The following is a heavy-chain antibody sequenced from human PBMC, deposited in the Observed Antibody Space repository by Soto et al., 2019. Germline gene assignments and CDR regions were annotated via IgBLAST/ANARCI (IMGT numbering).Heavy chain of an antibody. D-gene: IGHD3-22*01. J-gene: IGHJ4*02. Sequence: SETLSLTCTVSGGSISSGGYYWSWIRQHPGKGLEWIGYIYYSGSTYYNPSLKSRVTISVDTSKNQFSLKLSSVTAADTAVYYCARDGTTYYYDSSGLLFDYWGQGTLVTAPQ. V-gene: IGHV4-31*03. CDR3: ARDGTTYYYDSSGLLFDY. CDR1: GGSISSGGYY. CDR2: IYYSGST.